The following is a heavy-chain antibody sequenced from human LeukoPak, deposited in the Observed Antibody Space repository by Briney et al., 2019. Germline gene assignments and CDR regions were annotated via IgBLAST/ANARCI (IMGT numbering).Heavy chain of an antibody. D-gene: IGHD2-21*02. Sequence: GGSLRLSCAASGFTFTRYWMNWVRQAPGKGLEWVSSISSSSSYIYYADSVKGRFTISRDNAKNSLYLQMNSLRAEDTAVYYCARDPLGVTGYFDYWGQGTLVTVSS. CDR1: GFTFTRYW. CDR3: ARDPLGVTGYFDY. J-gene: IGHJ4*02. V-gene: IGHV3-21*01. CDR2: ISSSSSYI.